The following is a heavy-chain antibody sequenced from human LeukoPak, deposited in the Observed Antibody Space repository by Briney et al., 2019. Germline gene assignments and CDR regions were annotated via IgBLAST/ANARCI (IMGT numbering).Heavy chain of an antibody. Sequence: GGSLRLSCAASGFTFSSYAMHWVRQAPGKGLEWVAVISYDGSNKYYADSVKGRFTISRDNSKNTLYLQMNSLRAEDTAVYYCARESSRGYSYGYDAFDIWGQGTMVTVSS. J-gene: IGHJ3*02. CDR1: GFTFSSYA. D-gene: IGHD5-18*01. CDR3: ARESSRGYSYGYDAFDI. CDR2: ISYDGSNK. V-gene: IGHV3-30*04.